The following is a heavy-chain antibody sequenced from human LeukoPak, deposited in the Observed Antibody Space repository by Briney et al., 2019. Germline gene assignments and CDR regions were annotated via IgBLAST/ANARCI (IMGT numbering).Heavy chain of an antibody. CDR3: ARGAPHSIGIAAAGPFDP. V-gene: IGHV4-38-2*02. D-gene: IGHD6-13*01. Sequence: SETLSLTCTVSGYSISSGYYWGWIRQPPGKGLEWIGSIYHSRSTYYNPSLKSRVTISVDTSKNQFSLKLSSVTAADTAVYYCARGAPHSIGIAAAGPFDPWGQGTLVTVSS. J-gene: IGHJ5*02. CDR2: IYHSRST. CDR1: GYSISSGYY.